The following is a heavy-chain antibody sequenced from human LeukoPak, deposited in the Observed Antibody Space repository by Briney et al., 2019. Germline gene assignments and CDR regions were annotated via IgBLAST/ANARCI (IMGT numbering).Heavy chain of an antibody. CDR1: GYTFSGYY. Sequence: ASVKVSCKASGYTFSGYYMHWVRQAPGQGLEWMGIINPSGGSTSYAQKFQGRVTMTRDTSTSTVYMELSSLRSEDTAVYYCARGDLAEYFQHWGQGTLVTVSS. CDR2: INPSGGST. CDR3: ARGDLAEYFQH. V-gene: IGHV1-46*01. J-gene: IGHJ1*01.